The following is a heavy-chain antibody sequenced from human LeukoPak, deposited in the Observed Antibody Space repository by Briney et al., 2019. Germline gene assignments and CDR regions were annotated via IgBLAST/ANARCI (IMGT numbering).Heavy chain of an antibody. CDR3: ARNPDAFDI. J-gene: IGHJ3*02. CDR2: IYYSGST. D-gene: IGHD1-14*01. CDR1: GDSLYRSDYY. V-gene: IGHV4-39*07. Sequence: SETLSLTCTVSGDSLYRSDYYWSWIRQPPGKGLEWIGSIYYSGSTYYNPSLKSRVTISVDRSKNQFSLKLSSVTAADTAVYYCARNPDAFDIWGQGTMVTVSS.